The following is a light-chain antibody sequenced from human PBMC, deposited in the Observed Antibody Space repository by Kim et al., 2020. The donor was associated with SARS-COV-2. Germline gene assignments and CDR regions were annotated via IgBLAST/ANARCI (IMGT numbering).Light chain of an antibody. CDR2: AAS. V-gene: IGKV1-8*01. J-gene: IGKJ4*01. Sequence: AVRMTQSPSSLSASTGDRVTITCRASQDIRSYIGWYQQQPGKVPKLLIYAASNLQSGVPSRFSGGGSGTEFTLTISGLQPQDSATYYCQQYFSYPLAFGGGTKLEIK. CDR3: QQYFSYPLA. CDR1: QDIRSY.